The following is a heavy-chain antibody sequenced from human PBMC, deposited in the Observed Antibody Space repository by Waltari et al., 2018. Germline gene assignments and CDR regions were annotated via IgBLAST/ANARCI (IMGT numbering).Heavy chain of an antibody. J-gene: IGHJ5*02. D-gene: IGHD3-16*02. CDR3: ARASRIMITFGGVIAFDP. CDR1: GSSISNDSYY. Sequence: QLQLQESGPGLVKPSETLSLTCTAPGSSISNDSYYWGWLRQPPGKGLEWIGSIYHTGSTYYNPSLKSRVTVSQDTPRNQFSLKLSSVTAADTALYYCARASRIMITFGGVIAFDPWGQGTLVTVSS. CDR2: IYHTGST. V-gene: IGHV4-39*01.